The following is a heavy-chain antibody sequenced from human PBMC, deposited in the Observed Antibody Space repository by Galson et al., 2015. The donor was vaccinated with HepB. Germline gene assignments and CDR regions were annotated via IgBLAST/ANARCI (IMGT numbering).Heavy chain of an antibody. CDR3: ARKGKDSSDIRWFDP. V-gene: IGHV5-51*01. CDR1: GYSFTNYW. D-gene: IGHD6-19*01. J-gene: IGHJ5*02. Sequence: QSGAEVKKPGESLKISCMGSGYSFTNYWIAWVRQMPGKGLEWMGTIYCGDSDTRYSPSFEGQVTISVDKSINAAYLQWSSLKASDTAMYYCARKGKDSSDIRWFDPWGPGTLVTVSS. CDR2: IYCGDSDT.